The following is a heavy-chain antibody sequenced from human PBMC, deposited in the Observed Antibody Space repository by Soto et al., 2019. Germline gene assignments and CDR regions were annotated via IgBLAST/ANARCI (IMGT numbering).Heavy chain of an antibody. CDR3: AKDYGGNSQAFDY. CDR2: IWYDGSNK. V-gene: IGHV3-33*06. CDR1: GFTFSSYG. J-gene: IGHJ4*02. Sequence: QVQLVESGGGVVQPGRSLRLSCAASGFTFSSYGMHWVRQAPGKGLEWVAVIWYDGSNKYYADSVKGRFTISRDNSKNTLYLQMNSLRAEDTAVYYCAKDYGGNSQAFDYWGQGTLVTVSS. D-gene: IGHD4-17*01.